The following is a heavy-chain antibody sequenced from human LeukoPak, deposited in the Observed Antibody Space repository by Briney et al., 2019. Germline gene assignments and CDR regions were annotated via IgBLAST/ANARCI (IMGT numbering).Heavy chain of an antibody. J-gene: IGHJ4*02. V-gene: IGHV3-49*04. D-gene: IGHD3-3*01. Sequence: GGCLRLSCTASGFTFGDYAMTWVRQAPGKGLEWVGFIRSKAYGGTTDYAASVKGRFPISRDDSKSIAYLQMNSLKTEDTAVYYCTKPGYYDRWSGTDWGQGTLVTVSS. CDR1: GFTFGDYA. CDR2: IRSKAYGGTT. CDR3: TKPGYYDRWSGTD.